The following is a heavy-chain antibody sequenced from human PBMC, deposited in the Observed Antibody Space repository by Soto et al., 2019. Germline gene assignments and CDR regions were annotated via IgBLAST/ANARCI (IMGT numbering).Heavy chain of an antibody. CDR2: ISGSGGST. J-gene: IGHJ5*02. D-gene: IGHD4-17*01. CDR1: GFTFSSYA. V-gene: IGHV3-23*01. CDR3: AKDSHDTVTTEEGDFDP. Sequence: PGGSLRLSCAASGFTFSSYAMSWVRQAPGKGLEWVSAISGSGGSTYYADSVKGRFTISRDNSKNTLYLQMNSLRAEDTAVYYCAKDSHDTVTTEEGDFDPWGQGTLVTVSS.